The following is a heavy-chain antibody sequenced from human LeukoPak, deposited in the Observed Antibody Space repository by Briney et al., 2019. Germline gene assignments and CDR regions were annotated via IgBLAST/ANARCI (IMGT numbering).Heavy chain of an antibody. V-gene: IGHV4-34*01. J-gene: IGHJ4*02. D-gene: IGHD1-26*01. CDR1: GGSFSGYY. CDR2: MYYRGST. CDR3: ATTTIRLGY. Sequence: PSETLSLTCAVYGGSFSGYYWSWIRQPPGKGLEWIGSMYYRGSTYHNPSLKSRVTISVDTSKNQFSLKLSSVTAADTAVYYCATTTIRLGYWGQGTLVTVSS.